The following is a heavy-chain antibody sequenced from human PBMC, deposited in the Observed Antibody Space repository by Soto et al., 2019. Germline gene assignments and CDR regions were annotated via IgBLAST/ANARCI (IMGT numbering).Heavy chain of an antibody. CDR2: IYYSGST. CDR1: GGSISSGGYY. J-gene: IGHJ6*02. V-gene: IGHV4-31*03. CDR3: ARVGYYDFWSGSDTYGMDV. Sequence: SETLSLTCTVSGGSISSGGYYWSWIRQHPGKGLEWIGYIYYSGSTYYNPSLKSRVTISVDTSKNQFSLKLSSVTAADTAVYYCARVGYYDFWSGSDTYGMDVWGQGTMVTVSS. D-gene: IGHD3-3*01.